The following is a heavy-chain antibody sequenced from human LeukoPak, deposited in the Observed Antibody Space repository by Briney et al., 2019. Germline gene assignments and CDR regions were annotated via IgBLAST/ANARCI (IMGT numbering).Heavy chain of an antibody. CDR3: ARDFDGIFGVVDY. J-gene: IGHJ4*02. Sequence: ASVKVSCKASGYTFSSYGISWVRQAPGQGLEWMGRISAYNGNTNYAQKFQARVTMTTDTSTTTAYMELRSLRSDDTAVYYCARDFDGIFGVVDYWGQGTLVTVSS. CDR1: GYTFSSYG. CDR2: ISAYNGNT. D-gene: IGHD3-3*01. V-gene: IGHV1-18*01.